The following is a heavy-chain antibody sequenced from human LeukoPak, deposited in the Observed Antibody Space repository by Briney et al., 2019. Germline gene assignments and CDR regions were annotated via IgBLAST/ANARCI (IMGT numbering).Heavy chain of an antibody. Sequence: GGSLRLSCAASGLTVSSDYLTWVRQAPGKGLEWVSIISSGGTTYYADSVRGRFTISRDNSKNTLYLQMNCLRDEDTAVYYCARKNYGSGTYISFYDYWGQGTLVTVSS. CDR3: ARKNYGSGTYISFYDY. D-gene: IGHD3-10*01. J-gene: IGHJ4*02. V-gene: IGHV3-66*01. CDR2: ISSGGTT. CDR1: GLTVSSDY.